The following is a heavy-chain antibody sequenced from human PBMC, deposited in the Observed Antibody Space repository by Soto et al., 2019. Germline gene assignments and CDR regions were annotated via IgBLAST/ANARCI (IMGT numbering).Heavy chain of an antibody. CDR1: SGSISNYF. V-gene: IGHV4-59*01. CDR3: ARLYDYVWGSYRMGAFDI. D-gene: IGHD3-16*02. CDR2: IYYSGST. Sequence: SETLSLTCAVSSGSISNYFWGWIRQPPGKGLEWIGYIYYSGSTTYNPSLRSRVAISVDTSKNQFFLNLHSVTAADTAVYYCARLYDYVWGSYRMGAFDIWGQGTMVTVSS. J-gene: IGHJ3*02.